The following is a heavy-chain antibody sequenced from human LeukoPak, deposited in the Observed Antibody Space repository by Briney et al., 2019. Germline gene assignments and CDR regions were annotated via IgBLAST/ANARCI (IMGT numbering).Heavy chain of an antibody. Sequence: PGGSLRLSCAASGFTFSSSAMSWVRQAPGKGLYRVSAISGSGTGTYYADSVEGRFTISRDNSKNTLYLQMNSLRAEDTAVYYCAKEGGTGTRFDYWGQGTLVTVSS. CDR3: AKEGGTGTRFDY. J-gene: IGHJ4*02. D-gene: IGHD1-7*01. CDR2: ISGSGTGT. CDR1: GFTFSSSA. V-gene: IGHV3-23*01.